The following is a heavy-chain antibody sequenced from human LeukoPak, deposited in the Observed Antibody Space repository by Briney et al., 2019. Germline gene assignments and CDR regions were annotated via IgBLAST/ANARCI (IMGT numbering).Heavy chain of an antibody. CDR2: ISGSGGST. CDR1: GFTLSTYW. CDR3: AKDGMATISYYFDY. D-gene: IGHD5-24*01. V-gene: IGHV3-23*01. Sequence: GGSLRLSCAASGFTLSTYWMSWVRQAPGKGLGWVSAISGSGGSTYYADSVKGRFTISRDNSKNTLYLQVNSLGAEDTAVYYCAKDGMATISYYFDYWGQGTLVTVSS. J-gene: IGHJ4*02.